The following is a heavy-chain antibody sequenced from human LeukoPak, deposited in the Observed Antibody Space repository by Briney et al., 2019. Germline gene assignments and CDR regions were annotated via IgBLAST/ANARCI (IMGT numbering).Heavy chain of an antibody. Sequence: GRPLRLSCAAPGFTFSSYAMHWVRQAPGKGLERVAVISYDGSNKYYADSVKGRFTISRDNSKNTLYLQMNSLRAEDTAVYYCARRLGTYPSNWFDPWGQGTLVTVSS. CDR2: ISYDGSNK. J-gene: IGHJ5*02. V-gene: IGHV3-30-3*01. CDR3: ARRLGTYPSNWFDP. D-gene: IGHD7-27*01. CDR1: GFTFSSYA.